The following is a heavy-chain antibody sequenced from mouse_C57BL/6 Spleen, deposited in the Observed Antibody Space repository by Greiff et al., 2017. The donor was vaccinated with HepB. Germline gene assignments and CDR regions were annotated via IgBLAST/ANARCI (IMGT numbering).Heavy chain of an antibody. J-gene: IGHJ2*01. CDR2: IDPETGGT. CDR3: TRSEVTTWGGY. CDR1: GYTFTDYE. Sequence: QVQLKQSGAELVRPGASVTLSCKASGYTFTDYEMHWVKQTPVHGLEWIGAIDPETGGTAYNQKFKGKAILTADKSSSTAYMELRSLTSEDSAVYYCTRSEVTTWGGYWGQGTTLTVSS. V-gene: IGHV1-15*01. D-gene: IGHD2-2*01.